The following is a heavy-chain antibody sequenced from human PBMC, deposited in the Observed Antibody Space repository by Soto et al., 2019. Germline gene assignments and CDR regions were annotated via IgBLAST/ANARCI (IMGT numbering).Heavy chain of an antibody. J-gene: IGHJ6*02. CDR1: GGSISSSSYH. Sequence: SETLSLTCTVSGGSISSSSYHWGWIRQPPGKGLEWIGSIYYSGSTYYNPSLKSRVTISVDTSKNQFSLKLSSVTAADTAVYYCARPLEWLSGGYYYYGMDVWGQGTTVTVSS. CDR2: IYYSGST. D-gene: IGHD3-3*01. V-gene: IGHV4-39*01. CDR3: ARPLEWLSGGYYYYGMDV.